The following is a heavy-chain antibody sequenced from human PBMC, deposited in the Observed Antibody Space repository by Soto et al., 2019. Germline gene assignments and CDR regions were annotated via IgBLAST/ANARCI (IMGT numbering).Heavy chain of an antibody. D-gene: IGHD4-17*01. J-gene: IGHJ5*02. V-gene: IGHV3-48*01. CDR3: AREFYGDYVNWFDP. Sequence: EVQLVESGGGLVQPGGSLRLSCAASGFTFSSYSMNWVRQAPGKGLEWVSYISSSSSTIYYADSLKGRFTISRDNAKNSLYLQMNSLRAEDTAVYYCAREFYGDYVNWFDPWGQGTLVTVSS. CDR1: GFTFSSYS. CDR2: ISSSSSTI.